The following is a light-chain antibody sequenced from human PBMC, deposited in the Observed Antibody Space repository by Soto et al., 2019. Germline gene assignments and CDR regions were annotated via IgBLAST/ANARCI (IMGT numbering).Light chain of an antibody. Sequence: DIQMTQSPSFASASVGDRVTITCRASQSIDNWLAWYQQKPGKAPKLLIYDASTLESGVSSGFSGSGSGTEFTLTISSLRPDDFATYYCQHYDTFPYTFGQGTKLEIK. CDR1: QSIDNW. CDR3: QHYDTFPYT. CDR2: DAS. J-gene: IGKJ2*01. V-gene: IGKV1-5*01.